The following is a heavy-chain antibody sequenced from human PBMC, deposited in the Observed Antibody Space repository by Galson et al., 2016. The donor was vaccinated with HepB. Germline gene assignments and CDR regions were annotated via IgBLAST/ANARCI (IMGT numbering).Heavy chain of an antibody. CDR3: ARDLGSKRIVVVTATPLYFDP. CDR2: ISYDGINK. CDR1: RFTFSNYA. D-gene: IGHD2-21*02. J-gene: IGHJ5*02. Sequence: SLRLSCAASRFTFSNYAMHWVRQAPGKGLEWVALISYDGINKYYADSVKGRFTISRDNSKNTLYLQMNSLRAEDTAVYYCARDLGSKRIVVVTATPLYFDPWGQGTLVTVSS. V-gene: IGHV3-30-3*01.